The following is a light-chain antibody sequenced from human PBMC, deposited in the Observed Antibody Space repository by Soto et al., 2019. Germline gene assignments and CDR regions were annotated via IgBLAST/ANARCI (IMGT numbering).Light chain of an antibody. V-gene: IGLV2-14*01. CDR3: SSYTSRSXPFV. CDR1: SSDVCGCNY. Sequence: QSVLTQPASVSGSPVQSITISCTGTSSDVCGCNYLSWYQQHPGRSPKLMIYEVSNRPSGFSNRFSGSKSGNTASLTISGLQDEDEADYYCSSYTSRSXPFVLGMGTKVXV. J-gene: IGLJ1*01. CDR2: EVS.